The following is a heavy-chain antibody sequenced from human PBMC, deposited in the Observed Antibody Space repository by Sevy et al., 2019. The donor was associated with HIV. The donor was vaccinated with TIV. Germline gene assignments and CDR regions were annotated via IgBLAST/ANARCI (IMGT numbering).Heavy chain of an antibody. J-gene: IGHJ4*02. D-gene: IGHD3-16*02. V-gene: IGHV3-30-3*01. CDR2: ISFNGGNK. Sequence: GGSLRLSCAASGFPFTTYAVHWVRQAPGKGLEWLAVISFNGGNKFYADSVRGRFTISRDNSENTMYLQMNSLRVEDTAMYYCARDVSGGERLGQLSAYFHYWGQGTLVTVSS. CDR1: GFPFTTYA. CDR3: ARDVSGGERLGQLSAYFHY.